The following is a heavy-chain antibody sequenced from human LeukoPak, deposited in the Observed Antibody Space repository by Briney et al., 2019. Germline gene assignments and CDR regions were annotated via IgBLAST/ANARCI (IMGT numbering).Heavy chain of an antibody. D-gene: IGHD3-10*01. Sequence: ASVKVSCKASGGTFSSYAISWVRQAPGQGLEWMGWISAYNGNANYAQKLQGRVTMTTDTSTSTAYMELRSLRSDDTAVYYRANRFGELGAYWFDPWGQGTLVTVSS. CDR3: ANRFGELGAYWFDP. V-gene: IGHV1-18*01. CDR1: GGTFSSYA. CDR2: ISAYNGNA. J-gene: IGHJ5*02.